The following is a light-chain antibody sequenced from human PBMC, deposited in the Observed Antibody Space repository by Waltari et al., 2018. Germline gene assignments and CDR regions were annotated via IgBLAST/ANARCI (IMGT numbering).Light chain of an antibody. Sequence: FVLSQPHSVSESPGKTVTISCTRSSGTFAANYVHWYQRRPGSVPTIVIYKDNERPSGFPDRFSGSADRYSGSASLTISGLRAEDEADYCCQSYDNTNYVVFGGWTKLTVL. J-gene: IGLJ2*01. CDR1: SGTFAANY. CDR3: QSYDNTNYVV. V-gene: IGLV6-57*03. CDR2: KDN.